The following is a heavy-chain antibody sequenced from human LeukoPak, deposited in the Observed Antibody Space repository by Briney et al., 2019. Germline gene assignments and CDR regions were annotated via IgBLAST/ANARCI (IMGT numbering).Heavy chain of an antibody. J-gene: IGHJ3*02. Sequence: SETLSLTCTVSGGSISSGDYYWSWIRQPPGKGLEWIGYIYYSGSTYYNPSLKSRVTISVDTSKNQFSLKLSSVTAADTAVYYCARSITMIVVVITPDAFDIWGQGTMVTVSS. CDR3: ARSITMIVVVITPDAFDI. V-gene: IGHV4-30-4*08. CDR1: GGSISSGDYY. D-gene: IGHD3-22*01. CDR2: IYYSGST.